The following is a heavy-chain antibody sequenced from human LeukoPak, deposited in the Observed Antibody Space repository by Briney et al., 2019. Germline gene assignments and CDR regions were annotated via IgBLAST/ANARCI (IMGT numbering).Heavy chain of an antibody. CDR2: MNPNSGRT. CDR1: GYSLISYD. Sequence: GGPVKVSCKASGYSLISYDINWVRQAAGQGLEWMGWMNPNSGRTGYAQTFQGRVTMTRDTSLNTAYMELSSLKFEDTAIYYCAREGLPYAMDVWGQGTTVTVSS. V-gene: IGHV1-8*01. CDR3: AREGLPYAMDV. D-gene: IGHD2-15*01. J-gene: IGHJ6*02.